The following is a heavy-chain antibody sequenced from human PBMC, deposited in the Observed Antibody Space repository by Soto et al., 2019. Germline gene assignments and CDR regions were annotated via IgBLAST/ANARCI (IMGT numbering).Heavy chain of an antibody. CDR3: AVWYDFWSGYYGPTGFDP. J-gene: IGHJ5*02. V-gene: IGHV1-69*05. CDR2: ITPIFGTA. CDR1: GGTFSSYA. D-gene: IGHD3-3*01. Sequence: SVKVSCKASGGTFSSYAISWVRQAPGQGLEWMGGITPIFGTANYAQKFQGRVTMTRDTSISTAYMELSRLRSDDTAVYYCAVWYDFWSGYYGPTGFDPWGQGTLVTVSS.